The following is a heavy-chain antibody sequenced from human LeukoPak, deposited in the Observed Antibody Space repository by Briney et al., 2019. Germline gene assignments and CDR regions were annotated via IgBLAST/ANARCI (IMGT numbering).Heavy chain of an antibody. CDR3: AYGGNPRY. Sequence: QTGGSLRLSCAASGFTFSSYSMNWVRQAPGKGLEWVSAISGSSGSTYYADSVKGRFTISRDNSKNTLYLQMNSLRAEDTAVYYCAYGGNPRYWGQGTLVTVSS. V-gene: IGHV3-23*01. D-gene: IGHD4-23*01. CDR1: GFTFSSYS. CDR2: ISGSSGST. J-gene: IGHJ4*02.